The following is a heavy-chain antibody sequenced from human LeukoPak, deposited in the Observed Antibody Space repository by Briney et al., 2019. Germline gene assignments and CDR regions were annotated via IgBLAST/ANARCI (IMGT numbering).Heavy chain of an antibody. CDR1: GFTFSSYS. V-gene: IGHV3-21*01. D-gene: IGHD6-19*01. J-gene: IGHJ3*02. CDR3: ARDLGPYSSGWDAFDI. Sequence: GGSLRLSCAASGFTFSSYSMNWVRQAPGKGLEWVSSISSSSSYIYYADSVKGRFTISRDNAKNSLYLQMNSLRAEDTAVYYCARDLGPYSSGWDAFDIWGQGTMVTVSS. CDR2: ISSSSSYI.